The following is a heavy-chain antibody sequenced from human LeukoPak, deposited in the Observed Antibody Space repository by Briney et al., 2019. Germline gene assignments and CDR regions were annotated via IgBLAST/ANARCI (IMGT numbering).Heavy chain of an antibody. Sequence: SETLSPTCTVSGGSISSGGYYWSWIRQHPGKGLEWIGYIYYSGSTYYNPSLKSRVTISVDTSKNQFSLKLSSVTAADTAVYYCARGGLVGAIYFDYWGQGTLVTVSS. D-gene: IGHD1-26*01. CDR2: IYYSGST. CDR1: GGSISSGGYY. J-gene: IGHJ4*02. CDR3: ARGGLVGAIYFDY. V-gene: IGHV4-31*03.